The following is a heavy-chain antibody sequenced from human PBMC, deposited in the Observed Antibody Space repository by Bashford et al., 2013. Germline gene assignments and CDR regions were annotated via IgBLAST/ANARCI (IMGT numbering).Heavy chain of an antibody. CDR3: ARSTVGYCSSPSCHTDY. J-gene: IGHJ4*02. D-gene: IGHD2-2*01. Sequence: IHWVRQAPGQGLEWMGWIHPNSGGTKYAQTFQGRVTMTRDTSISTAYMELSRLTLDDTAVYYCARSTVGYCSSPSCHTDYWGQGTLVTVSS. CDR2: IHPNSGGT. V-gene: IGHV1-2*02.